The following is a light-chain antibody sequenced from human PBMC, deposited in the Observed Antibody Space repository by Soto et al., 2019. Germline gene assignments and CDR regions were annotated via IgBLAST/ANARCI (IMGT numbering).Light chain of an antibody. V-gene: IGKV1-5*01. J-gene: IGKJ5*01. CDR2: DAS. Sequence: DIMMAQSPSTLSASVGDRVTITCRASQTISGRLAWYQQKPGKAPKLLIYDASSLESGVPSRFSGSGSGTDFTLTISRLEPEDSAVYFCQQYTGPPTTFGQGTRLEI. CDR1: QTISGR. CDR3: QQYTGPPTT.